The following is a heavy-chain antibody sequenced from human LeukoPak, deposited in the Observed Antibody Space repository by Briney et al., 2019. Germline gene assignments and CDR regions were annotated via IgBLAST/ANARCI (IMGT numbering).Heavy chain of an antibody. D-gene: IGHD5-12*01. CDR3: ARVPLVATYYYFYYMDV. CDR2: IYYSGTT. Sequence: SQTLSLTCTVSGGSISSGGYYWSWIRQHPGKGLEWIGLIYYSGTTYYNPSLKSRVTISVDTSKNQFSLKLSSVTAADTAVYFCARVPLVATYYYFYYMDVWGKGTTVTVSS. CDR1: GGSISSGGYY. V-gene: IGHV4-31*03. J-gene: IGHJ6*03.